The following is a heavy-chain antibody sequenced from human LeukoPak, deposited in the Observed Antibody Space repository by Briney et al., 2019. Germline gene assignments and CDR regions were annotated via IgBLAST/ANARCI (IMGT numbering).Heavy chain of an antibody. D-gene: IGHD3-9*01. V-gene: IGHV1-18*01. CDR2: VSAYDANT. CDR3: ARSFARDSYILTGYNIADY. J-gene: IGHJ4*02. CDR1: GYIFTNYG. Sequence: ASAKVSCKASGYIFTNYGISWVRQAPGQGLEWMGWVSAYDANTNYAQKLQGRLTMTTDRSTSTAYMELRSLRSDDTAMYYCARSFARDSYILTGYNIADYWGQGTLVTVSS.